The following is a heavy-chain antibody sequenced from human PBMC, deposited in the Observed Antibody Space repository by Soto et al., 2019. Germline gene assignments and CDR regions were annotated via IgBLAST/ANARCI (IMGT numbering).Heavy chain of an antibody. D-gene: IGHD3-16*02. CDR3: TISAIIPDGELIGPFDD. CDR1: GYTFTAYA. Sequence: QVQLAQSGAEERKPGASVKVSCEATGYTFTAYAMHWVRQAPGQRLEWMGWINPANGNTKYSQKFQGKRTITNDTSATAVYINQNSLPSENTAMYYCTISAIIPDGELIGPFDDWVQGNLVTVSS. CDR2: INPANGNT. V-gene: IGHV1-3*05. J-gene: IGHJ4*02.